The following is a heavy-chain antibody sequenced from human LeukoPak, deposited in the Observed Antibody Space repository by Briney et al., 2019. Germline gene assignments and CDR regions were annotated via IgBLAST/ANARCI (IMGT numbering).Heavy chain of an antibody. CDR3: ARDVSVWNDYSGFDY. Sequence: SETLSLTCAVYGGSFSGYYWSWIRQPPGKGLEWIGEINHSGSTNYNPSLKSRVTISVDTSKNQFSLKLSSVTAADTAVYYCARDVSVWNDYSGFDYWGQGTLVTVSS. J-gene: IGHJ4*02. D-gene: IGHD1-1*01. CDR2: INHSGST. V-gene: IGHV4-34*01. CDR1: GGSFSGYY.